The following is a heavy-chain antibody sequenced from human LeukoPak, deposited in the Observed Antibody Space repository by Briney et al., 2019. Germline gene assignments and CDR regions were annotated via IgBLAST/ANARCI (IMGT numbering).Heavy chain of an antibody. CDR2: IRYDGGNT. J-gene: IGHJ4*02. D-gene: IGHD2-15*01. CDR3: AKFAQRYCSGGSCHPFDY. Sequence: PGGSLRLSCAASGFIFSNYAMQWVRQAPGMGLEWVAFIRYDGGNTYYADSVKGRFTISRDNSKNTLHLQMNSLRAEDTAAYYCAKFAQRYCSGGSCHPFDYWGQGTLVTVSS. CDR1: GFIFSNYA. V-gene: IGHV3-30*02.